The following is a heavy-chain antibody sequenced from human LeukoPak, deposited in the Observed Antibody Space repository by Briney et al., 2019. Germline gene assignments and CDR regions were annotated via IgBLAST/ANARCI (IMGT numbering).Heavy chain of an antibody. CDR2: ISWNGGTI. D-gene: IGHD6-6*01. CDR3: AKGPTYSSSSLFDY. CDR1: GFTFHDYA. V-gene: IGHV3-9*03. J-gene: IGHJ4*02. Sequence: PGGSLRLFCAASGFTFHDYAMHWVRQAPGKGLEWVSGISWNGGTIDYADSVKGRFTISRDNAKNSLYLRMNSLRPEDMALYYCAKGPTYSSSSLFDYWGPGILVAVSS.